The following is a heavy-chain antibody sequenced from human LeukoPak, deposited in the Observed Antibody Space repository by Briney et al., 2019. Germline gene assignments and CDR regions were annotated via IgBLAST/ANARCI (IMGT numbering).Heavy chain of an antibody. Sequence: ASVKVSCKASGYTFTSYGISWVRQAPGQGLEWMGWISAYNGNTNYAQKLQGRVTMTTDTSTSTAYMELRGLRSDDTAVYYCARADGRVAGIYYYYYMDVWGKGTTVTVSS. J-gene: IGHJ6*03. CDR3: ARADGRVAGIYYYYYMDV. CDR2: ISAYNGNT. D-gene: IGHD6-19*01. V-gene: IGHV1-18*01. CDR1: GYTFTSYG.